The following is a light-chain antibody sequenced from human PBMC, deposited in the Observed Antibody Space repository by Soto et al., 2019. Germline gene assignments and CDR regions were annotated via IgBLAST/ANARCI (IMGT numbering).Light chain of an antibody. CDR3: QQYDSSQRT. CDR2: DAS. Sequence: EIVLTQSPATLSLSPGERATLSCRASQSFSSYLAWYQQKPGQAPRLLIYDASNRATGIPARFSGSGSGTDFTLTISSLEPEDFAVYYCQQYDSSQRTFGQGTKVDIK. V-gene: IGKV3-11*01. CDR1: QSFSSY. J-gene: IGKJ1*01.